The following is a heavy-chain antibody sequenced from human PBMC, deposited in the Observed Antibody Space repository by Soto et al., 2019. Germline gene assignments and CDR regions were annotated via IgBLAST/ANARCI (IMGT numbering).Heavy chain of an antibody. CDR1: GGSISSSTYY. Sequence: SETLSLTCTVSGGSISSSTYYWGWMRQPPGKGLEWIASFFIGGNTYYNPSLKSRVTISVDTSKNQFSLKLSSATAADTAVYYCARQLITWGQGTLVTVSS. V-gene: IGHV4-39*01. J-gene: IGHJ4*02. CDR3: ARQLIT. CDR2: FFIGGNT.